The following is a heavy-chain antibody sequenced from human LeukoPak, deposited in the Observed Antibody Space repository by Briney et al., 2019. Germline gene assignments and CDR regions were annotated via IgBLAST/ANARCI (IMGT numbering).Heavy chain of an antibody. D-gene: IGHD3-9*01. CDR3: VRAAQEGRDSLTGVQTWNWFDP. CDR1: GYNFTSYD. Sequence: ASVKVSCKTSGYNFTSYDINWVRQATGQGPEWMRWMNSSSGNTGYAQNFQGRLDLTRNIALTTAYMELSSLTSEDTATYYCVRAAQEGRDSLTGVQTWNWFDPWGQGTLVTVSS. V-gene: IGHV1-8*01. CDR2: MNSSSGNT. J-gene: IGHJ5*02.